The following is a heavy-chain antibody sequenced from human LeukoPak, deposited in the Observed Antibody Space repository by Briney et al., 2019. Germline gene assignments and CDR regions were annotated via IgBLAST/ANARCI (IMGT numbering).Heavy chain of an antibody. CDR1: GYSFSNFD. J-gene: IGHJ6*03. D-gene: IGHD3-10*01. CDR2: LDPQSGDT. Sequence: ASVKVSCKASGYSFSNFDINWVRQAAGQGPEWMGRLDPQSGDTDYVQKFQGRVIMTKNTSINTAYLELRGLTSDDTAVYYCAGSRRGYQMDVWGRGTTVTVSS. V-gene: IGHV1-8*01. CDR3: AGSRRGYQMDV.